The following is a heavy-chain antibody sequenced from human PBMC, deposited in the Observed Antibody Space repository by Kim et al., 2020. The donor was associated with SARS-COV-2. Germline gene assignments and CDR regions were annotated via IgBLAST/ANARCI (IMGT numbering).Heavy chain of an antibody. D-gene: IGHD3-10*02. CDR3: ARSVFGDNY. V-gene: IGHV3-7*01. CDR2: INQDGSES. J-gene: IGHJ4*02. Sequence: GGSLRLSCAASGFTFSHDWMTWVRQAPGKGLERVANINQDGSESYYVDSVKGRFTISRDNAKNSLYFQMNSLRVEETAVYYCARSVFGDNYWGQGTLVSVSS. CDR1: GFTFSHDW.